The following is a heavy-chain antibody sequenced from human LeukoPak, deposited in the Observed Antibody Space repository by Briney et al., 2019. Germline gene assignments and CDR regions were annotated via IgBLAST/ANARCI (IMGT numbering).Heavy chain of an antibody. CDR3: ARDFRYCSGGSCYTLFDY. D-gene: IGHD2-15*01. V-gene: IGHV6-1*01. Sequence: SQTLLLTCAISGDSVSSNSAAWNWSRQSPSRGLEWLGRTYDRSKWYNDYAVSVKSRITINPDTSKNQFSLQLNSVTPEDTAVYYCARDFRYCSGGSCYTLFDYWGQGTLVTVSS. J-gene: IGHJ4*02. CDR1: GDSVSSNSAA. CDR2: TYDRSKWYN.